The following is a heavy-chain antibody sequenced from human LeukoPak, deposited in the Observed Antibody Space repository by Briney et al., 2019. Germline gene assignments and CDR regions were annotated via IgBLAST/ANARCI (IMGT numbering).Heavy chain of an antibody. Sequence: GGSLRLSCASSGFTFSSYSMNWVRQAPGKGLEWVSSISSSSSYIYYADSVKGRFTISRDNAKNSLYLQMNSLRAEDTAVYYCARDRAWAAADPAAYYFDYWGQGTLVTVSS. J-gene: IGHJ4*02. CDR2: ISSSSSYI. V-gene: IGHV3-21*01. D-gene: IGHD6-25*01. CDR3: ARDRAWAAADPAAYYFDY. CDR1: GFTFSSYS.